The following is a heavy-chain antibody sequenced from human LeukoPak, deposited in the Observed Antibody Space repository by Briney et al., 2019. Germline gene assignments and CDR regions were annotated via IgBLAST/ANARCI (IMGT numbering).Heavy chain of an antibody. D-gene: IGHD6-19*01. CDR2: IVIGGDT. V-gene: IGHV3-13*01. CDR3: ARGGIQVSGIDVFDY. CDR1: GFTLIDVD. J-gene: IGHJ4*02. Sequence: GGSLSLSCAPSGFTLIDVDMHCVREVIGKGLEWVSAIVIGGDTHYSGSVKGRFTISRKNAENYLYLQMNSLRAEDTAVYYCARGGIQVSGIDVFDYWGQGTLVTVSS.